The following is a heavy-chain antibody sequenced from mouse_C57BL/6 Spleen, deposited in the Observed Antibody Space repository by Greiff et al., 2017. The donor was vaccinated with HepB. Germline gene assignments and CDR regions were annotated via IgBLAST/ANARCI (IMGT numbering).Heavy chain of an antibody. CDR2: IHPNSGST. J-gene: IGHJ2*01. CDR3: ARALITTTLFDY. Sequence: QVQLQQPGAELVKPGASVKLSCKASGYTFTSYWMHWVKQRPGQGLEWIGMIHPNSGSTNYNEKFKSKATLTVDKSSSTAYMQLSSLTSEDSAVYYCARALITTTLFDYWGQGTTLTVSS. D-gene: IGHD1-2*01. V-gene: IGHV1-64*01. CDR1: GYTFTSYW.